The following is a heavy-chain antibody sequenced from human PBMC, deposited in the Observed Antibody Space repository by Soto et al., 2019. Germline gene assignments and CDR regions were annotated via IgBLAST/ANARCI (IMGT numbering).Heavy chain of an antibody. D-gene: IGHD2-21*02. J-gene: IGHJ4*02. CDR3: ARMSPTYCGGDCSDY. CDR1: GGTFSSYT. Sequence: QVQLVQSGAEVKKPGSSVKVSCKASGGTFSSYTISWVRQAPGQGLEWMGRIIPILGIANYAQKFQGRVTITADKSTSKAYMELSSLRSEDTAVYYCARMSPTYCGGDCSDYWGQGTLVTVSS. CDR2: IIPILGIA. V-gene: IGHV1-69*02.